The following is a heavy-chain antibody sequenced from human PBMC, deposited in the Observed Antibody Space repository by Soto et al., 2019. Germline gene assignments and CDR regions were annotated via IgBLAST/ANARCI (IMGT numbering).Heavy chain of an antibody. D-gene: IGHD6-13*01. V-gene: IGHV1-18*01. CDR3: ARDGYSSSFDY. CDR2: MNPNSGNT. J-gene: IGHJ4*02. Sequence: ASVKVSCKASGYTFTSYDINWVRQATGQGLEWMGWMNPNSGNTNYAQKLQGRVTMTTDTSTSTAYMELRSLRSDDTAVYYCARDGYSSSFDYWGQGTLVTSPQ. CDR1: GYTFTSYD.